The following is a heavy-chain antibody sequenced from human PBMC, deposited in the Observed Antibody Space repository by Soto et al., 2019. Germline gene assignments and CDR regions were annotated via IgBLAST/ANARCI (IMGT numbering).Heavy chain of an antibody. J-gene: IGHJ5*02. CDR1: GYTFTNYW. CDR3: ARQVAGSFRWLDP. D-gene: IGHD6-19*01. CDR2: IDPSDSYT. V-gene: IGHV5-10-1*01. Sequence: GESLKISCTGSGYTFTNYWIDWVRQMPGKGLEWMGRIDPSDSYTNYSPSFQGHVTISVDKSISTAYLSWSSLKASDTAMYYCARQVAGSFRWLDPWGQGALVTVSS.